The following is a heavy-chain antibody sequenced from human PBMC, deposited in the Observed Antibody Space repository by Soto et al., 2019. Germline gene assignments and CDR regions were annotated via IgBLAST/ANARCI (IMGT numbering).Heavy chain of an antibody. V-gene: IGHV3-23*01. CDR2: ISGSGGST. J-gene: IGHJ4*02. D-gene: IGHD3-22*01. CDR1: GFTFSSYA. Sequence: EVQLLESGGGLVQPGGSLRLSCAASGFTFSSYAMSWVRQAPGKGLEWVSAISGSGGSTYYADSVKGRFTISRDNSKNTMYLQMNSLRAEDTAVYYCAKGGDYYYDSSGYGYWGQGTLVTVSS. CDR3: AKGGDYYYDSSGYGY.